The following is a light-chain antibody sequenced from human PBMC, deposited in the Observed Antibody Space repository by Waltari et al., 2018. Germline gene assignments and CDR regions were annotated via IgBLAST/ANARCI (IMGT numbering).Light chain of an antibody. Sequence: EIVLTKSPGTMSLSQGERATLSCRASQSVSSSYLAWYQQKPGQAPRLLIYGASSRATGIPDRFSGSGSGTDFTLTISRLEPEDFAVYYCQQYGSSPWTFGQGTKVEIK. CDR2: GAS. CDR3: QQYGSSPWT. CDR1: QSVSSSY. J-gene: IGKJ1*01. V-gene: IGKV3-20*01.